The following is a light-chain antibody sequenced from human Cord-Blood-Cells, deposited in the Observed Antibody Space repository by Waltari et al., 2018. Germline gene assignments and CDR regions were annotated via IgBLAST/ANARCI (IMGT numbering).Light chain of an antibody. CDR2: EVS. CDR3: SSYTSSSTLGV. J-gene: IGLJ1*01. Sequence: QSALTQPASVSGSPGQSITLPCPGTNTEVGGYNHVSWYQQHPGKAPKLMIYEVSNRPSGVSNRFSGSKSGNTASLTISGLQAEDEADYYCSSYTSSSTLGVFGTGTKVTVL. V-gene: IGLV2-14*01. CDR1: NTEVGGYNH.